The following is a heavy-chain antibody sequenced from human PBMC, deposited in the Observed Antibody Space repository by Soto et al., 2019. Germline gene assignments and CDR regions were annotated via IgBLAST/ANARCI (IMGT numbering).Heavy chain of an antibody. V-gene: IGHV3-30-3*01. J-gene: IGHJ6*02. Sequence: PGGSLRLSCAASGFTFSSYAMHWVRQAPGKGLEWVAVISYDGSNKYYADSVKGRFTISRDNSKNTLYLQMNSLRAEDTAVYYCARDRSGPTYYYYGIDVWGQGTTVTVSS. CDR1: GFTFSSYA. CDR3: ARDRSGPTYYYYGIDV. D-gene: IGHD5-12*01. CDR2: ISYDGSNK.